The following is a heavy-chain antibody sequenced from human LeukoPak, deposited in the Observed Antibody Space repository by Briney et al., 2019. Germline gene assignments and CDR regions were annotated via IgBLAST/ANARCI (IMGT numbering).Heavy chain of an antibody. Sequence: ASVKVSCKASVYTFSVYYVHWVRQAPGQGLEWMGWINPNSGGTNYAQKFQGRVTMTGDTSISTAYMELSRLRSDDTAVYYCARSNTGDYWGRGTLVTASS. V-gene: IGHV1-2*02. CDR2: INPNSGGT. J-gene: IGHJ4*02. CDR1: VYTFSVYY. D-gene: IGHD1-14*01. CDR3: ARSNTGDY.